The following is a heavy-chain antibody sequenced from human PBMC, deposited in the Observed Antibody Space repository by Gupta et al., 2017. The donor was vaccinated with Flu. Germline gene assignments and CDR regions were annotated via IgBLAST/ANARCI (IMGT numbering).Heavy chain of an antibody. J-gene: IGHJ4*02. CDR1: GYIFINYV. V-gene: IGHV1-18*01. CDR2: ISAYNQNT. CDR3: ANVAMTGEIDY. Sequence: QGHLVQSGAEVRKPGTSVKISCKTSGYIFINYVIAWVRQAPGQGLEWLGLISAYNQNTDYAQKFQGRVNMTTDKSTSTAYMELRSLRSDDTAVYFCANVAMTGEIDYWGPGTVVTVSS. D-gene: IGHD6-19*01.